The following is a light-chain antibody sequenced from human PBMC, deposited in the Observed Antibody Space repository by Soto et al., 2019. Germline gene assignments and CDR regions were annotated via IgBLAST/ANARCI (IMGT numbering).Light chain of an antibody. CDR3: CSYTSSSTLV. CDR1: SSDVGGYTY. V-gene: IGLV2-14*01. Sequence: QSALTQPASVSGSPGQSITMSCTGTSSDVGGYTYVSWYQQHPGKAPKLMIYEVNKRPSGVSNRFSGSKSGNTASLTISGLQAEDEADYYCCSYTSSSTLVFGTGTKVTVL. J-gene: IGLJ1*01. CDR2: EVN.